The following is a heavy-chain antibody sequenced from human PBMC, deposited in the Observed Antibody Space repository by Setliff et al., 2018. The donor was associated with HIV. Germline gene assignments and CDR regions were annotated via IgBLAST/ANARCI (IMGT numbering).Heavy chain of an antibody. V-gene: IGHV3-74*01. CDR1: GFSFNFYW. CDR3: HSGYDTEEQSYFDY. CDR2: ISSDGSST. J-gene: IGHJ4*02. D-gene: IGHD5-12*01. Sequence: SCAASGFSFNFYWMHWVRQVPGKGLVWVSRISSDGSSTSYADSVMGRFTISRDNAKNMLYLQMNSLRAEDTGVYYCHSGYDTEEQSYFDYWGQGTLGTAPQ.